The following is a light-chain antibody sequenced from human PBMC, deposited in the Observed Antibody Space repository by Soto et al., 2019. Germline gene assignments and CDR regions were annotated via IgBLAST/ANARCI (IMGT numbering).Light chain of an antibody. V-gene: IGKV1-5*01. J-gene: IGKJ1*01. CDR2: DAS. Sequence: DIQITQSPSTLSGSVGDRVTITCRASQSISRSLAWYQHQPGKAPKLLIYDASTLESGVPSRFSGIGSGTEFTLSISSLQPEDFGTYYCQQCYMGWTFGQGTKVDIK. CDR1: QSISRS. CDR3: QQCYMGWT.